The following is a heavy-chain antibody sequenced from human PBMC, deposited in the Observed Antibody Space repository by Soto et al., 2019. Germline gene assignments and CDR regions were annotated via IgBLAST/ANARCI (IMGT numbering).Heavy chain of an antibody. CDR1: GLTFSSYG. CDR2: ISYDGSNK. D-gene: IGHD3-16*02. Sequence: QVQLVESGGGVVQPGRSLRLSCAASGLTFSSYGMHWVRQAPGKGLEWVAFISYDGSNKYNADSVKGRFTISRDNSKNTLYLQMDSLRAEDTAVYYCAKDRSYQALDYWGQGTLVTVSS. V-gene: IGHV3-30*18. J-gene: IGHJ4*02. CDR3: AKDRSYQALDY.